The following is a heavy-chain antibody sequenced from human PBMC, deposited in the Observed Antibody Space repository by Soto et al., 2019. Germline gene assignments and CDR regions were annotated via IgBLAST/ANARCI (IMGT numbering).Heavy chain of an antibody. CDR3: ARGSSGYYRYWYFDL. CDR2: IGTAGDT. CDR1: GFTFSSYD. J-gene: IGHJ2*01. D-gene: IGHD3-22*01. Sequence: GGSLRLSCAASGFTFSSYDMHWVRQATGKGLEWVSAIGTAGDTYYPGSVKGRFTISRENAKNSLYLQMNSLRAGDTAVYYCARGSSGYYRYWYFDLWGRGTLVTVSS. V-gene: IGHV3-13*01.